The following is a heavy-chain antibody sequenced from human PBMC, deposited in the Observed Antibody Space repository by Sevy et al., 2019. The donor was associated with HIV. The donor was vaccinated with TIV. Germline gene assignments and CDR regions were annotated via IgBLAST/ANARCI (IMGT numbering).Heavy chain of an antibody. J-gene: IGHJ6*02. CDR2: ISSSSSTI. V-gene: IGHV3-48*01. D-gene: IGHD6-6*01. CDR1: GFTFSSYS. Sequence: EGSLRLSCAASGFTFSSYSMNWVRQAPGKGLEWVSYISSSSSTIYYADSVKGRFTISRDNAKNSLYLQMNSLRAEDTAVYYCARMGSSSFPYYYYYGMDVWGQGTTVTVSS. CDR3: ARMGSSSFPYYYYYGMDV.